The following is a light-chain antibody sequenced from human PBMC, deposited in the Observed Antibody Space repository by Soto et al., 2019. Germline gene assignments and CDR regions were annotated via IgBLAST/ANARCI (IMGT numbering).Light chain of an antibody. CDR1: SGHSSYA. J-gene: IGLJ2*01. CDR2: LNSDGSH. Sequence: QSVLPQSPSASASLGASVKLTCTLSSGHSSYAIAWHQQQPEQGPRYLMKLNSDGSHSKGDGIPDRFSGSSSGAERYLTISSLQAEDEADDSCQTWGTGNVVVGGGTKLTVL. V-gene: IGLV4-69*01. CDR3: QTWGTGNVV.